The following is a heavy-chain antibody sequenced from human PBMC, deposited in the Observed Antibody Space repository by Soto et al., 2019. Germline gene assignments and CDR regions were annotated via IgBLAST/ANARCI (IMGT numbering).Heavy chain of an antibody. CDR1: GFSLSTSGVG. CDR2: IYWDDVK. CDR3: AHSLIGYYYDSSGSNWFDP. V-gene: IGHV2-5*02. D-gene: IGHD3-22*01. J-gene: IGHJ5*02. Sequence: QITLKESGPTLVKPTQTLTLTCTFSGFSLSTSGVGVGWIRQPPGKALKGLALIYWDDVKRYSPSLKGRLTIPKDTSKNQVVLTMTNMDPVDTATYYCAHSLIGYYYDSSGSNWFDPWGQGTLVTVSS.